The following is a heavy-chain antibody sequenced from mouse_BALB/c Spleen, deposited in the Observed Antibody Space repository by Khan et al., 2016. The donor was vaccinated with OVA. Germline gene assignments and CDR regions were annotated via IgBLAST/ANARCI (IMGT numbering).Heavy chain of an antibody. CDR1: GYTFTDYS. D-gene: IGHD1-1*01. V-gene: IGHV9-2-1*01. CDR3: ARNFLYYYDSSPFAY. J-gene: IGHJ3*01. CDR2: INTETGEP. Sequence: QIQLVQSGPELKKLGETVKISCKASGYTFTDYSMHWVKQAPGKGLKWMGWINTETGEPTYADDFKGRFAFSLETSASTAYLQINNRKNEDTATYFCARNFLYYYDSSPFAYWGQGTLVTVSA.